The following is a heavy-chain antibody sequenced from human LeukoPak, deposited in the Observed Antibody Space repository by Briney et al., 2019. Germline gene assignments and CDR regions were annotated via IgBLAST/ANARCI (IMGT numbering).Heavy chain of an antibody. CDR3: TTTLTWTYYDVF. CDR1: GFSFNNAW. Sequence: PGGSLRLSCAASGFSFNNAWLSWVRQAPGKGLEWVGRIKSKTDGGTTDYGAPVKGRFTISRDDSKATVHLQMNSLKTDDTAVYYCTTTLTWTYYDVFGGQGTLVTVSS. CDR2: IKSKTDGGTT. D-gene: IGHD3-9*01. J-gene: IGHJ4*02. V-gene: IGHV3-15*01.